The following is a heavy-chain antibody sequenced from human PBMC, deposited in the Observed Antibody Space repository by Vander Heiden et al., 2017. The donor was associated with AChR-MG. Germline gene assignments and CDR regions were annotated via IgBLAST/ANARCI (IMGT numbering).Heavy chain of an antibody. J-gene: IGHJ4*02. Sequence: EVQLLESGGGLAQPGGSLRLSCGASGFTFRSYALAGVRQAPGKGLEWVSAIGGRGENTYYIESVRGRFTISRDNSKNTLYLQLTSLRAEDTAVYYCAKGGFTALVPVDNWGQGTLVTVSS. CDR3: AKGGFTALVPVDN. CDR2: IGGRGENT. CDR1: GFTFRSYA. V-gene: IGHV3-23*01. D-gene: IGHD3-10*01.